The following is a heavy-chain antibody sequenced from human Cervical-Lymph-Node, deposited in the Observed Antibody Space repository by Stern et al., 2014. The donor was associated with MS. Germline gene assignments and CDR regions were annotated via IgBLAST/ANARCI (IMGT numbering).Heavy chain of an antibody. CDR3: AKGGSGSYLD. Sequence: VQLVQSGGGVVQPGRSLRLSCAASGFVFRRYALHWVRQAPGKGLEWVALISYDGIDKYYTDSVKGRFTVSRDNSNNTVDLEMNSLRLEDTAVYYCAKGGSGSYLDWGQGSLVTVSS. CDR2: ISYDGIDK. D-gene: IGHD1-26*01. V-gene: IGHV3-30*04. J-gene: IGHJ4*02. CDR1: GFVFRRYA.